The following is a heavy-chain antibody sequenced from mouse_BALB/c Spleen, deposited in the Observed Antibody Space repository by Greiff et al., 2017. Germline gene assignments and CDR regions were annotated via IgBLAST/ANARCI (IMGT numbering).Heavy chain of an antibody. Sequence: VQLQQSGAELVKPGASVKLSCKASGYTFTSYVMHWVKQKPGQGLEWIGYINPYNDGTKYNEKFKGKATLTSDKSSSTAYMELSSLTSEDSAVYYCARKAHSSYFDYWGQGTTLTVSS. CDR3: ARKAHSSYFDY. CDR2: INPYNDGT. CDR1: GYTFTSYV. V-gene: IGHV1-14*01. J-gene: IGHJ2*01.